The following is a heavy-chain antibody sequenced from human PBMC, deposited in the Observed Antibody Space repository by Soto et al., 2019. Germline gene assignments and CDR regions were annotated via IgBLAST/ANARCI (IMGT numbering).Heavy chain of an antibody. V-gene: IGHV4-30-2*01. CDR3: ARGGTTGYYFDY. J-gene: IGHJ4*02. Sequence: PSETLSLTGAVSGGSISSGGYSWSWIRQPPGKGLEWIGYIYHSGSTYYNPSLKSRVTISVDRSKNQFSLKLSSVTAADTAVYYCARGGTTGYYFDYWGQGTLVTVSP. CDR1: GGSISSGGYS. CDR2: IYHSGST. D-gene: IGHD4-4*01.